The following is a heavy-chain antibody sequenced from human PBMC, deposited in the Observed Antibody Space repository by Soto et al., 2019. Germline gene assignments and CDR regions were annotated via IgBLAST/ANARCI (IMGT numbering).Heavy chain of an antibody. Sequence: ASVKVSCKASGDTFTGYYMHWVRQAPGQGLEWMGWINPNSGGTNYAQKFQGWVTMTRDTSSSTASMELGRLRSDATAAFYCARTPLSSAYYYGMDAWGKGTTVTVPS. CDR1: GDTFTGYY. J-gene: IGHJ6*04. CDR2: INPNSGGT. V-gene: IGHV1-2*04. CDR3: ARTPLSSAYYYGMDA.